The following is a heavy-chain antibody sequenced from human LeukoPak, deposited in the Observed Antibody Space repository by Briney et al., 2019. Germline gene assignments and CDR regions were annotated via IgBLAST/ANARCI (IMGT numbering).Heavy chain of an antibody. CDR2: IYYSGST. CDR3: ARAVSGRFDY. V-gene: IGHV4-59*08. CDR1: GGSMSPCH. Sequence: SETLSLLCTVSGGSMSPCHWGWIRQPPGKGLEWTGYIYYSGSTNYNPSLKSRVTISVDTSKNQFSLKLSSVTAADTAIYYCARAVSGRFDYWGQGTLVTVSS. D-gene: IGHD6-19*01. J-gene: IGHJ4*02.